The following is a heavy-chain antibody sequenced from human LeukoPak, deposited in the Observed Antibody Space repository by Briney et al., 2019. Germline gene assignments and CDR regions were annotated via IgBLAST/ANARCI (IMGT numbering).Heavy chain of an antibody. Sequence: SVKVSCKASGFTFTSSAVQWVRQARGQRLEWIGWIVVGSGDTNYAQKFQEGVTITRAMSTSTAYMELSSLRSEDTAVYYCAATSGNHRIDAFDIWGQGTTVTVSS. D-gene: IGHD2/OR15-2a*01. CDR3: AATSGNHRIDAFDI. J-gene: IGHJ3*02. CDR2: IVVGSGDT. V-gene: IGHV1-58*01. CDR1: GFTFTSSA.